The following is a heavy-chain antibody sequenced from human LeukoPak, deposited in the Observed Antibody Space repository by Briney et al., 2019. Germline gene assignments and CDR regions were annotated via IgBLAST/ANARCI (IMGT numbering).Heavy chain of an antibody. CDR2: IIPIFGTA. D-gene: IGHD3-10*01. J-gene: IGHJ4*02. V-gene: IGHV1-69*05. CDR1: GGTFSSYA. CDR3: ASAGLPREVSVLLWFGELLEY. Sequence: SVKVSCKASGGTFSSYAISWVRQAPGQGLEWMGGIIPIFGTANYAQKFQGRVTITTDESTSTAYMELSSLRSEDTAVYHCASAGLPREVSVLLWFGELLEYWGQGTLVTVSS.